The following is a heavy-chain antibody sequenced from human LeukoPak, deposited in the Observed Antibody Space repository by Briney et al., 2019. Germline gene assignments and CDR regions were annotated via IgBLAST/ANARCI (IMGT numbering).Heavy chain of an antibody. CDR1: GYTFTGYY. J-gene: IGHJ5*02. V-gene: IGHV1-2*02. CDR3: ARDSQRIVVVPAAMVWFDP. Sequence: ASVKVSCKASGYTFTGYYMHWVRQAPGQGLEWMGWINPNSGGTNYAQKFQGRVTMTRDTSISTAYMELSRLRSDDTAVYYCARDSQRIVVVPAAMVWFDPWGQGTLVTVSS. CDR2: INPNSGGT. D-gene: IGHD2-2*01.